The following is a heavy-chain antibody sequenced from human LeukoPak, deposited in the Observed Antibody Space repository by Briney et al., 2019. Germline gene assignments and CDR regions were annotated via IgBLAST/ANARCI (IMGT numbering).Heavy chain of an antibody. J-gene: IGHJ4*02. CDR3: ARVSGYDWESFYDY. D-gene: IGHD5-12*01. V-gene: IGHV4-61*02. CDR2: IYTSGST. CDR1: GNSISSGDNY. Sequence: SETLSLTCTVSGNSISSGDNYWSWIRQPAGKGLEWIGRIYTSGSTNYNPSLKSRVTISVDTSKNQFSLKLSSVTAADTAMYYCARVSGYDWESFYDYWGQGSLVTVSS.